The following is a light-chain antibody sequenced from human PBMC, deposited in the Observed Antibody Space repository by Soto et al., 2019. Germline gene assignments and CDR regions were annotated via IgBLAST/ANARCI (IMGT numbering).Light chain of an antibody. CDR2: EVS. V-gene: IGLV2-23*02. J-gene: IGLJ1*01. CDR1: SSDVGSDNL. Sequence: QSALTQPASVSGSPGQSITISCTGTSSDVGSDNLVSWYQQHPGKAPKFMIYEVSERPSGVSNRFSGSKSGNTASLTISGLKAEDEADYYCCSYAGTSTYVFGTGTKLTVL. CDR3: CSYAGTSTYV.